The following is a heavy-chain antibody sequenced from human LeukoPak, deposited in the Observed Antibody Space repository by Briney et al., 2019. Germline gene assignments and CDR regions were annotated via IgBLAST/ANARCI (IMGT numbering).Heavy chain of an antibody. Sequence: GASVKVSCKASGYTFTSYGISWVRQAPGQGLEWMGWISAYNGNTNYAQKFQGRVTITADKSTSTAYMELSSLRSEDTAVYYCAIIPIGYCSGGSCYRFDYWGQGTLVTVSS. CDR1: GYTFTSYG. CDR2: ISAYNGNT. D-gene: IGHD2-15*01. CDR3: AIIPIGYCSGGSCYRFDY. V-gene: IGHV1-18*01. J-gene: IGHJ4*02.